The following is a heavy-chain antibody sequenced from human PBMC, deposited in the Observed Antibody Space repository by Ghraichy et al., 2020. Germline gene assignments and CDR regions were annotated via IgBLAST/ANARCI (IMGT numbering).Heavy chain of an antibody. CDR3: TRHSSGTLQWYYRGVDV. D-gene: IGHD6-19*01. J-gene: IGHJ6*02. V-gene: IGHV4-39*01. Sequence: ESLNISCTVSGASIRSPDYFWGWLRQPAGKGLEWVGSAFYSGTDYYNPSLKSRVAVSVDTSKNQFSLKLTSVTAADSGLYFCTRHSSGTLQWYYRGVDVWGQGTTVIVSS. CDR2: AFYSGTD. CDR1: GASIRSPDYF.